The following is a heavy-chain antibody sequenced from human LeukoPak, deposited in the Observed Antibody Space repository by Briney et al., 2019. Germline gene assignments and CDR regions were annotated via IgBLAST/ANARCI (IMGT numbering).Heavy chain of an antibody. Sequence: GGSLRLSCAASGFTFSSYAMSWVRQAPGKGLEWVSAISGSGGSTYYADSVKGRFTISRDNSKNTLYLQMNSLRAEDTAVYYCAREYCSGGSCYSGSFDYWGQGTLVTVSS. CDR2: ISGSGGST. J-gene: IGHJ4*02. V-gene: IGHV3-23*01. CDR1: GFTFSSYA. CDR3: AREYCSGGSCYSGSFDY. D-gene: IGHD2-15*01.